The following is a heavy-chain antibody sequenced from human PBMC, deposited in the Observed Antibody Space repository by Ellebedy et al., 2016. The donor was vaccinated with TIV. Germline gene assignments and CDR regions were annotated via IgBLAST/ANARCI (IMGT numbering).Heavy chain of an antibody. CDR2: ISRHNDII. CDR3: ARVLRYLEWDYYGMDV. D-gene: IGHD3-9*01. V-gene: IGHV1-18*01. CDR1: GYTFTQYG. J-gene: IGHJ6*02. Sequence: ASVKVSCXPSGYTFTQYGISWVRQAPGQGLEWMGWISRHNDIINSAQNFQGRFSMTRDTSTDTDYMELRGLRSDDTAVYYCARVLRYLEWDYYGMDVWGQGTRVTVSS.